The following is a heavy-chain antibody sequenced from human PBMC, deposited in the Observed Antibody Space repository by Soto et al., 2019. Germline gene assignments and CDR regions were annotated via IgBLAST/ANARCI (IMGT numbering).Heavy chain of an antibody. CDR2: ITYSENT. Sequence: HVQLQESGPGLVKPSQTLSLTCTVSGGSLNHAEYNWTWLRQPPGKGLEYIGYITYSENTFYKSSLKMRIKMSVDTYKNQFSLRLTSVTAADTAVYYCASDRPHLHDTTGRIDYWGLGLLVTVSS. D-gene: IGHD2-8*02. V-gene: IGHV4-30-4*01. CDR3: ASDRPHLHDTTGRIDY. CDR1: GGSLNHAEYN. J-gene: IGHJ4*02.